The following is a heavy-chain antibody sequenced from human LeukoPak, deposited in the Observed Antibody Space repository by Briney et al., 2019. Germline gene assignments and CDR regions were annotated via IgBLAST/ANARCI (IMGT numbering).Heavy chain of an antibody. CDR3: ARGASSGYRIDY. CDR1: GFTFNNYW. Sequence: GGSLRLSCAASGFTFNNYWMHWVRQAPGKGLVWVSRISKDGSTTNYADSVKGRFTISRDNTKNTLYLQMNSLTAEDTALYYCARGASSGYRIDYWGQGTLVTVSS. D-gene: IGHD5-18*01. CDR2: ISKDGSTT. V-gene: IGHV3-74*01. J-gene: IGHJ4*02.